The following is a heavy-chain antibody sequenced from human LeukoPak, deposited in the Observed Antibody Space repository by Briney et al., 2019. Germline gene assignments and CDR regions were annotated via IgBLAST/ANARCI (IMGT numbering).Heavy chain of an antibody. CDR2: IFFSGST. J-gene: IGHJ4*02. CDR3: ARHGIDVLLKDYYFDY. Sequence: SETLSPTCTVSGGSISSSTYHWGWIRQPPGKGLEWIGSIFFSGSTYYNPSLKSRVTISVDTSKNQFSLRLSSVTAADTAVYYCARHGIDVLLKDYYFDYWGQGTRVTVSS. V-gene: IGHV4-39*01. CDR1: GGSISSSTYH. D-gene: IGHD3-16*01.